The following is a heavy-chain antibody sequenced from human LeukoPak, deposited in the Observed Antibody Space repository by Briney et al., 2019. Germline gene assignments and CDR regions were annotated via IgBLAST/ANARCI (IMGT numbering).Heavy chain of an antibody. Sequence: SETLSLTCTVSGGSISSYYWSWIRQPAGKGLEWIGRIYTSGSTNYNPSLKSRVTMSVDTSKNQFSLKLSSVTAADTAVYYCARLGIITAAGSNDYWGQGTMVTVSS. CDR2: IYTSGST. J-gene: IGHJ4*02. CDR3: ARLGIITAAGSNDY. D-gene: IGHD6-13*01. CDR1: GGSISSYY. V-gene: IGHV4-4*07.